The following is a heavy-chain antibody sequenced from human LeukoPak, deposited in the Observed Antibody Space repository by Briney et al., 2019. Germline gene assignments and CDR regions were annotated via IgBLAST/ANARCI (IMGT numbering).Heavy chain of an antibody. CDR3: ARGYPAAGKDY. CDR2: INHSGST. D-gene: IGHD6-19*01. V-gene: IGHV4-34*01. CDR1: SGSFSGYY. J-gene: IGHJ4*02. Sequence: PSETLSLTCAVYSGSFSGYYWSWIRQPPGKGLEWIGEINHSGSTNYNPSLKSRVTISVDTSKNQFSLKLSSVTAADTAVYYCARGYPAAGKDYWGQGTLVTVSS.